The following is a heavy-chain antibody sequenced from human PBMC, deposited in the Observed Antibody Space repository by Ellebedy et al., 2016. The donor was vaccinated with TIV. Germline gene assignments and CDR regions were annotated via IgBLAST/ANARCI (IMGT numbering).Heavy chain of an antibody. J-gene: IGHJ3*02. D-gene: IGHD3-10*01. Sequence: PGGSLRLSCAASGFTFSNHVLHWVRQAPGKGLEWVALVWFDGSLQYYADSVRGRFSISRDNSKNTLFLQLNSLRAEDTAVYYCVREAGVFDIWGQGTMVTVSS. CDR1: GFTFSNHV. CDR3: VREAGVFDI. V-gene: IGHV3-33*08. CDR2: VWFDGSLQ.